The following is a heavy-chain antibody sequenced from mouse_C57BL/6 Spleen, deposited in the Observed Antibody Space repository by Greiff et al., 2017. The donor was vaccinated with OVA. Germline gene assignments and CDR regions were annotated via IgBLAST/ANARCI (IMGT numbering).Heavy chain of an antibody. CDR3: ARHSDYDGFDY. V-gene: IGHV5-6*01. CDR1: GFTFSSYD. J-gene: IGHJ2*01. CDR2: ISSGGSYT. Sequence: EVQLVESGGDLVKPGGSLKLSCAASGFTFSSYDMSWVRQTPDKRLEWVATISSGGSYTYYPDSVKGRFTISRDNAKNTLYLQMSSLKSEDTAMYYCARHSDYDGFDYWGQGTTLTVSS. D-gene: IGHD2-4*01.